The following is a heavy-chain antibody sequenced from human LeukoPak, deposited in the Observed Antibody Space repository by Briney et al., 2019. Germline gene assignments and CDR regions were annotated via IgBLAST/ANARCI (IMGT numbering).Heavy chain of an antibody. D-gene: IGHD1-26*01. Sequence: GGSLRLSCAASGFTFSSYGMHWVRQAPGKGLEWVGRIKSEVNGGTIDYAAPVKGRFTISRDDSKNTLYVQMNSLKIEDTAVYYCTTNRLGIYFDYWGQGTLVTVSS. CDR1: GFTFSSYG. CDR3: TTNRLGIYFDY. V-gene: IGHV3-15*01. J-gene: IGHJ4*02. CDR2: IKSEVNGGTI.